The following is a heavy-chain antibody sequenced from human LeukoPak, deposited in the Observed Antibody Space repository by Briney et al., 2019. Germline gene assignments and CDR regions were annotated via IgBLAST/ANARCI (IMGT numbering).Heavy chain of an antibody. D-gene: IGHD4-17*01. CDR1: GFSFSRHR. CDR3: ARGPDYGDRLDYFEY. J-gene: IGHJ4*02. CDR2: IKQYGTQ. V-gene: IGHV3-7*01. Sequence: PGGSLRLSCAASGFSFSRHRMGWVRQAPGKGLEWVANIKQYGTQYYVDSVKGRFIISRANATNSLYLQMNRLRVEDTAVYSCARGPDYGDRLDYFEYWGQGTLVTVSS.